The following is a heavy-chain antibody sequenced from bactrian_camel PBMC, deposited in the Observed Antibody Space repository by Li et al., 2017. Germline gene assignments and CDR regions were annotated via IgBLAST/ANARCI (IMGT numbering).Heavy chain of an antibody. D-gene: IGHD1*01. CDR2: IRSDGRT. Sequence: HVQLVESGGGSVQAGGSLNLSCTSSWFNFDDSDMAWYRRAPRNECKLVSRIRSDGRTYDADSVKGRFTISRDNAANTVYLQMNNLQPEDTAVYYCAAEKEVVDTLPCYSHQYFGFGGQGTQVTVS. J-gene: IGHJ6*01. V-gene: IGHV3S63*01. CDR1: WFNFDDSD. CDR3: AAEKEVVDTLPCYSHQYFGF.